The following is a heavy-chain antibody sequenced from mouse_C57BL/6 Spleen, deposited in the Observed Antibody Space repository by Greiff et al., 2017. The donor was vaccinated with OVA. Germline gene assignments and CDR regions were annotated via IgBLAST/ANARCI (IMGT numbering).Heavy chain of an antibody. CDR3: ARNPITTVVSTDAMYY. CDR1: GFSLTSYG. CDR2: IWSGGST. D-gene: IGHD1-1*01. V-gene: IGHV2-2*01. J-gene: IGHJ4*01. Sequence: VQLQESGPGLVQPSQRLSIPCPVSGFSLTSYGVHWVRQSPGTGLEWLGVIWSGGSTDYNAAFISSLSISKDNSKSKVFLKMNRLQADDTAIYYCARNPITTVVSTDAMYYWGQGTSVTFAT.